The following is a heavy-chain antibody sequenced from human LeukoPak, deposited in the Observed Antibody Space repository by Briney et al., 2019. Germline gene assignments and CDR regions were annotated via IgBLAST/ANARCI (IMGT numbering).Heavy chain of an antibody. J-gene: IGHJ4*02. Sequence: GGSLRLSCAASGFTFSNYWMHWVRQAPGKGLIWVSRINNDGSNAAYADSVKGRFTISRDNSKNTLYLQMNSLRAEDTAVYYCARDLDHYDILTGYDYWGQGTLVTVSS. CDR3: ARDLDHYDILTGYDY. D-gene: IGHD3-9*01. V-gene: IGHV3-74*03. CDR2: INNDGSNA. CDR1: GFTFSNYW.